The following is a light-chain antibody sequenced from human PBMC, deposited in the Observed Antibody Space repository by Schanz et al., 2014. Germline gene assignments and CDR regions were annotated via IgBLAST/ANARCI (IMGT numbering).Light chain of an antibody. J-gene: IGKJ1*01. Sequence: IQLTQSPSSLSASVGDRVTITCRASQGISSYLAWSQQKPGKAPKLLIYPASTLQSGVPQRLSGGGSGTDFTLTISSLQPEDFAVYYCQQYNNWPSWTFGQGTKVEIK. V-gene: IGKV1-9*01. CDR3: QQYNNWPSWT. CDR2: PAS. CDR1: QGISSY.